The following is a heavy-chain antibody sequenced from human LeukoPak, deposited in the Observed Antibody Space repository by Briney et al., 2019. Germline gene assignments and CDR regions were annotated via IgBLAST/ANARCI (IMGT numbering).Heavy chain of an antibody. V-gene: IGHV1-18*01. CDR3: ARVRDYGGNADALDI. Sequence: ASVKVSCKASGYTFTNYGINWVRQAPGRGLEWMGWISSYIGNTNYAKRFQGRVTLTTDISTTTVYMELRSLRSDDAAMYYCARVRDYGGNADALDIWGQGTKVAVYS. J-gene: IGHJ3*02. D-gene: IGHD4-23*01. CDR1: GYTFTNYG. CDR2: ISSYIGNT.